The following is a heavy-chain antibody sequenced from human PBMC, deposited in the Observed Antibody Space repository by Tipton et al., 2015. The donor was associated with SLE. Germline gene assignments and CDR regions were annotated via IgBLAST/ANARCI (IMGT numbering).Heavy chain of an antibody. D-gene: IGHD6-13*01. CDR3: ARGPSIPYSSSWYGIDY. Sequence: TLSLTCTVSGGSLSSYYWSWVRQPPGKGLEWIVYIYYSGSTNYNPSLKSRVTISVDTSKNQFSLKLNSVTPADTAVYYCARGPSIPYSSSWYGIDYWGQGTLVTVSS. J-gene: IGHJ4*02. V-gene: IGHV4-59*01. CDR2: IYYSGST. CDR1: GGSLSSYY.